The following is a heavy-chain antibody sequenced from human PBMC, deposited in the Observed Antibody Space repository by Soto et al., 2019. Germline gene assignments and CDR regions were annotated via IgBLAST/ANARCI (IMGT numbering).Heavy chain of an antibody. CDR2: VYESGYT. CDR3: SGGSCYLDFDY. J-gene: IGHJ4*02. CDR1: GASVSTGAYY. D-gene: IGHD2-15*01. V-gene: IGHV4-31*03. Sequence: SETLSLTCTVSGASVSTGAYYWGWVRQRPGRGLEWIGYVYESGYTYYNMSLKSRLTISLDRSNNQFSLGLTSVTAADTAVYYCSGGSCYLDFDYWGQGTLVTVSS.